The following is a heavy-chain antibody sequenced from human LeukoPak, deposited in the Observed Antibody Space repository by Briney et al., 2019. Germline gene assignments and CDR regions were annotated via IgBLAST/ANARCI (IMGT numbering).Heavy chain of an antibody. CDR2: IYATGNT. CDR1: GGSLRSDSSF. Sequence: TLSLTSSLSGGSLRSDSSFWSWVRQPAGKGLEWIGRIYATGNTNYNPSLEGRVTISVDTSKKQFSLELTSVTAADTAVYYCARELGSDYGGYSPWGQGTLVTVSS. J-gene: IGHJ5*02. V-gene: IGHV4-61*02. D-gene: IGHD4-23*01. CDR3: ARELGSDYGGYSP.